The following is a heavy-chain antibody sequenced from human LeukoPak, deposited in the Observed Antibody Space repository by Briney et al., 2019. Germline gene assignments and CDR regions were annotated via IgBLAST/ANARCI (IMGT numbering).Heavy chain of an antibody. CDR2: ISSSSSYI. V-gene: IGHV3-21*01. Sequence: PGRSLRLSCAASGFTFSSYSMNWVRQAPGKGLEWVSSISSSSSYIYYADSVKGRFTISRDNAKNSLYLQMNSLRAEDTAVYYCATPGGGIAVAGLDYWGQGTLVTVSS. D-gene: IGHD6-19*01. CDR3: ATPGGGIAVAGLDY. CDR1: GFTFSSYS. J-gene: IGHJ4*02.